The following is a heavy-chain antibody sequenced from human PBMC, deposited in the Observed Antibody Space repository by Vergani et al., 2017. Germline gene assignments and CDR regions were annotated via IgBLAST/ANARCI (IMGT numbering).Heavy chain of an antibody. CDR1: GGSFSGYY. Sequence: QVQLQQWGAGLLKPSETLSLTCAVYGGSFSGYYWSWIRQPPGKGLEWIGEINHSGSTNYNPSLKSRVTISVDTAKNQFSLKLSSVTAADTAVYYCARGGNCSSTSCYTGGDFDYWGQGTLVTVSS. J-gene: IGHJ4*02. CDR2: INHSGST. D-gene: IGHD2-2*02. V-gene: IGHV4-34*01. CDR3: ARGGNCSSTSCYTGGDFDY.